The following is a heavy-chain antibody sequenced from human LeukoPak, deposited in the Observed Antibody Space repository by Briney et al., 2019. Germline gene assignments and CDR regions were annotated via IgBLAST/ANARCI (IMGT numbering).Heavy chain of an antibody. Sequence: ASVKVSCKASGYTFTSYYMHWVRQAPGQGLEWMGIINPSGGSTSYAQKFQGRVTMTRDTSTSTVYMELSSLRSEDTAVYYCARVAAASPPIVRAFDIWGQGTMVTVSS. D-gene: IGHD6-6*01. CDR2: INPSGGST. CDR1: GYTFTSYY. J-gene: IGHJ3*02. V-gene: IGHV1-46*01. CDR3: ARVAAASPPIVRAFDI.